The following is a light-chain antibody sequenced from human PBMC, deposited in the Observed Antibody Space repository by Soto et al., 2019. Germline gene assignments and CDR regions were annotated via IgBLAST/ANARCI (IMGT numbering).Light chain of an antibody. CDR3: QQVDSYPRT. CDR1: QAIGSY. J-gene: IGKJ3*01. CDR2: SAS. Sequence: IQLTQSPSSLSVSVGDTVTITCRASQAIGSYFAWYQQRPGTAPKLLIYSASTLHSGVPSRFSGSGSGTDFTLTISSLQPEDFATYYCQQVDSYPRTFGPGTTVEI. V-gene: IGKV1-9*01.